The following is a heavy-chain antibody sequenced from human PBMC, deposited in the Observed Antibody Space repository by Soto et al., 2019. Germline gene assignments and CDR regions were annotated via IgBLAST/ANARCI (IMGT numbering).Heavy chain of an antibody. CDR1: GGTFSSYA. D-gene: IGHD3-3*01. Sequence: ASVKVSCKASGGTFSSYAISWVRQAPGQGLEWMGGIIPIFGTANYAQKFQGRVTITADESTSTAYMELSSLRSEDTAVYYCASYIRFLEWLSFDYWGQGTLVTVSS. CDR2: IIPIFGTA. CDR3: ASYIRFLEWLSFDY. J-gene: IGHJ4*02. V-gene: IGHV1-69*13.